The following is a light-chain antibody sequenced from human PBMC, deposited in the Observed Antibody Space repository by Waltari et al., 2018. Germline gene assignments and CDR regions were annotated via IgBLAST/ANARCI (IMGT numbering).Light chain of an antibody. CDR3: QQYNNWPRT. CDR1: QRINSN. Sequence: EIVMTQSPATLSVSPGERATLSCRASQRINSNLACYQQKPGQAPRLLIYGASTRATGIPARFAGTGSGTELTLTISSLQSEDFAVYYCQQYNNWPRTFGQGTKVEIK. V-gene: IGKV3-15*01. J-gene: IGKJ1*01. CDR2: GAS.